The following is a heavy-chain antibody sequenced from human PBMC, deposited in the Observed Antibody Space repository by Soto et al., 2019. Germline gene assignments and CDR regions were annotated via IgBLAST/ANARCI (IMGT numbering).Heavy chain of an antibody. CDR3: ARGTGTEKYYHYYYGMDV. V-gene: IGHV4-31*03. CDR1: GGAISSGGYY. D-gene: IGHD3-9*01. CDR2: IYYSGST. J-gene: IGHJ6*02. Sequence: SETLSLTCTVSGGAISSGGYYWSWIRQHPGKGLEWIGYIYYSGSTYYNPSLKSRVTISVDTSKNQFSLKLSSVTAADTAVYSCARGTGTEKYYHYYYGMDVWGQGTTVTVSS.